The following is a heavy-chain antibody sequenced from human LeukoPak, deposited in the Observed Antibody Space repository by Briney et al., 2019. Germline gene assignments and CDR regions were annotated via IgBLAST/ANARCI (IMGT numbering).Heavy chain of an antibody. D-gene: IGHD5-18*01. CDR3: ARGFLQLTPYYFDY. V-gene: IGHV3-66*01. CDR2: IYSDTRT. J-gene: IGHJ4*02. CDR1: GFTYSSYA. Sequence: GGSLRLSCAASGFTYSSYAMHWVRQDPGKGLEWVSVIYSDTRTYYADFVKGRFTISRDNSKNTVSLQMDSLRVDDTGVYFCARGFLQLTPYYFDYWGQGTLVTVCS.